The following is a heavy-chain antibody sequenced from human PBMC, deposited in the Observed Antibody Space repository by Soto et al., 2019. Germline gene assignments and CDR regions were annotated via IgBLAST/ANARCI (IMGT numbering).Heavy chain of an antibody. CDR1: GFSFSTYG. V-gene: IGHV3-30*18. J-gene: IGHJ4*02. CDR3: AKDAYYYDSSGYYHFDY. D-gene: IGHD3-22*01. Sequence: PGGSLRLSCAASGFSFSTYGMHWVRQAPGKGLEWVAVTSYDGSKEYYADSVKGRFTISRDNSKNTLYLQMNSLRAEDTAVYYCAKDAYYYDSSGYYHFDYWGQGTLVTVSS. CDR2: TSYDGSKE.